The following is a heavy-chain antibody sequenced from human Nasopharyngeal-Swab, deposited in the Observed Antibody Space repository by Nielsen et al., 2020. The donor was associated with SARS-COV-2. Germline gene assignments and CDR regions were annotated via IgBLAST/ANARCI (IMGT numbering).Heavy chain of an antibody. D-gene: IGHD3-10*01. Sequence: SGTLSLTCTVSGGSISSYYWSWIRQPPGKGLEWIGYIYYSGSTNYNPSLKSRVTISVDTSKNQFSLKLSSVTAADTAVYYCARNPFEFDAFDIWGQGTMVTVSS. CDR1: GGSISSYY. CDR2: IYYSGST. CDR3: ARNPFEFDAFDI. V-gene: IGHV4-59*01. J-gene: IGHJ3*02.